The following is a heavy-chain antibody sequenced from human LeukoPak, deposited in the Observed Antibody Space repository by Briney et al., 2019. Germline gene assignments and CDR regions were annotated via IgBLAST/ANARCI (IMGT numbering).Heavy chain of an antibody. D-gene: IGHD3-9*01. J-gene: IGHJ3*02. CDR3: AREYYDILTGYIGVAVDI. V-gene: IGHV3-7*03. CDR1: GFTFSSYW. Sequence: GGSLRLSCAASGFTFSSYWMSWVRQAPGKGLEWVANIKQDGSEKYYVDSVKGRFTISRDNAKNSLYLQMNSLRAEDTAVYYCAREYYDILTGYIGVAVDIWGQGTMVTVSS. CDR2: IKQDGSEK.